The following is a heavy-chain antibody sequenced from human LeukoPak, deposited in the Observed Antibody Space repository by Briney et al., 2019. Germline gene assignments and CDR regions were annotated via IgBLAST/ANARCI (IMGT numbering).Heavy chain of an antibody. CDR2: IIPILGIA. CDR3: AREGSSTSCYGY. Sequence: SVKVSCKASGGTFSSYAISWVRQAPGQGLEWMGRIIPILGIANYAQKFQGRVTITADESTSTAYMELSSLRSEDTAVYYCAREGSSTSCYGYWGQGTLVTVSS. V-gene: IGHV1-69*04. J-gene: IGHJ4*02. CDR1: GGTFSSYA. D-gene: IGHD2-2*01.